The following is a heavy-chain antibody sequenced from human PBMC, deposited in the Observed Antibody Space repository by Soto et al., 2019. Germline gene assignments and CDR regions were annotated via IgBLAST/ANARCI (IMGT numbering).Heavy chain of an antibody. CDR3: ARGLAAAVTIGWFAP. V-gene: IGHV1-3*01. J-gene: IGHJ5*02. CDR2: INAGNGNT. Sequence: QVQLVQSGPEVKKPGASVKVSCKASGYTFTNYAIHWVRQAPGQRLEWMGWINAGNGNTKYSQNFQGRVDITRDTSASTAYMDLSSLTSEDTAVYYCARGLAAAVTIGWFAPWGQGTLVTVSS. D-gene: IGHD6-13*01. CDR1: GYTFTNYA.